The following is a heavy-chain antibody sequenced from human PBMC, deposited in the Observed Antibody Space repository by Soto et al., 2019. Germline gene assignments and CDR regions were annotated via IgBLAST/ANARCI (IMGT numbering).Heavy chain of an antibody. CDR3: VRDLDGSGSYYTDY. CDR2: ISAYNGNT. J-gene: IGHJ4*02. D-gene: IGHD3-10*01. V-gene: IGHV1-18*01. CDR1: GYMFISYG. Sequence: ASVKVSCKASGYMFISYGINWVRQAPGQGLEWMGWISAYNGNTKYAQNLQGRVTMTTDTSTSTAHMEMRSLRSDDTAVYYCVRDLDGSGSYYTDYWGPGTLVTVSS.